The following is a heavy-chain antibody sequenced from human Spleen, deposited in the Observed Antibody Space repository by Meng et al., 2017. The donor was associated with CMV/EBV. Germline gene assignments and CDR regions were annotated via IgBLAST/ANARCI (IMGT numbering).Heavy chain of an antibody. CDR1: GFTFSSYA. V-gene: IGHV3-23*01. Sequence: GESLKISCAASGFTFSSYAMSWVRQAPGKGLEWVSAISGSGGSTYYADSVKGRFTISRDNSKNTLYLQMNSLRAEDTAVYYCAKGYSGSYWVYFDYWGQGTLVTVSS. CDR2: ISGSGGST. D-gene: IGHD1-26*01. CDR3: AKGYSGSYWVYFDY. J-gene: IGHJ4*02.